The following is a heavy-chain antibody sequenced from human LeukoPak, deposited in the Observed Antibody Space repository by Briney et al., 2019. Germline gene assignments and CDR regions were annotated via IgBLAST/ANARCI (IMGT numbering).Heavy chain of an antibody. Sequence: PGGSLRLSCAASGFSFSSYGMHWVRQAPGKGLGWVAVIWYDGSNKYYGDSVKGRFTISRDNSKNTLYLQMNSLRAEDTAVYYCARRDRYCSSTSCYPLYGMDVWGQGTTVTVSS. CDR2: IWYDGSNK. D-gene: IGHD2-2*01. CDR3: ARRDRYCSSTSCYPLYGMDV. J-gene: IGHJ6*02. CDR1: GFSFSSYG. V-gene: IGHV3-33*01.